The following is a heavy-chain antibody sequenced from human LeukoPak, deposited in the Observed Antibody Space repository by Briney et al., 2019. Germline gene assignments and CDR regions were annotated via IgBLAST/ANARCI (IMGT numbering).Heavy chain of an antibody. CDR3: ARDFSSSPGY. V-gene: IGHV3-7*01. Sequence: GGSLRLSCEASGFSFSSYWMIWVRQAPGKGLEWVGNIQQDGSGKEYVDAVKGRFTISRENAKNSLYLQMDSLRAEDTAVYYCARDFSSSPGYWGQGTLVTVSS. D-gene: IGHD6-6*01. J-gene: IGHJ4*02. CDR2: IQQDGSGK. CDR1: GFSFSSYW.